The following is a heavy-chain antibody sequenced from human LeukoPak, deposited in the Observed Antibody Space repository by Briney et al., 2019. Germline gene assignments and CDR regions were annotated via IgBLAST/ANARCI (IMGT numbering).Heavy chain of an antibody. D-gene: IGHD5-18*01. CDR1: GFTFSSYG. V-gene: IGHV3-33*01. CDR3: ARGAVPPHTAMAPYYFDY. J-gene: IGHJ4*02. Sequence: GGSLRLSCAASGFTFSSYGMHWVRQAPGKGLEWVAVIWYDGSNKYYADSVKGRFTISRDNSKNTLYLQMNSLRAEDTAVYYCARGAVPPHTAMAPYYFDYWGQGTLVTVSS. CDR2: IWYDGSNK.